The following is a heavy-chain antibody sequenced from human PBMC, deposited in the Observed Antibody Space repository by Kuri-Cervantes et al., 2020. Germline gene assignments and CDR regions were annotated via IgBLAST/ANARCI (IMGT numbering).Heavy chain of an antibody. Sequence: SGPTLVKPTQTLTLTCTFTGLPLSTSGVGVGWIRQPPGKALEWLALIYWNDDKRYSPSLKSRLTITKETSKNQVVLTMTNMDPVDTATYYCAHITGGVGATTVYYYGMDVWGQGTTVTVSS. CDR1: GLPLSTSGVG. J-gene: IGHJ6*02. CDR2: IYWNDDK. D-gene: IGHD1-26*01. V-gene: IGHV2-5*01. CDR3: AHITGGVGATTVYYYGMDV.